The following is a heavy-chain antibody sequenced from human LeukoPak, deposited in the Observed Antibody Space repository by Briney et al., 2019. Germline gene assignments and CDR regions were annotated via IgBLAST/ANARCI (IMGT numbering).Heavy chain of an antibody. J-gene: IGHJ4*02. V-gene: IGHV3-15*01. CDR1: GFTFSNAW. CDR3: TTGPHYDFWSGYYSPHFDY. D-gene: IGHD3-3*01. CDR2: MKSKTDGGTT. Sequence: GGSLRLSCAASGFTFSNAWMSWVRQAPGKGLEWVGRMKSKTDGGTTDYAAPVKGRFTISRDDSKNTLYLQMNSLKTEDTAVYYCTTGPHYDFWSGYYSPHFDYWGQGTLVTVSS.